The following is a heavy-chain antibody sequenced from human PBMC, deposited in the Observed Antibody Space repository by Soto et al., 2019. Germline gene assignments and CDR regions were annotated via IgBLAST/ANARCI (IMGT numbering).Heavy chain of an antibody. J-gene: IGHJ4*02. V-gene: IGHV3-30-3*01. CDR3: ARVTAVTEDY. CDR1: GFTFSSYA. D-gene: IGHD2-21*02. Sequence: QVQLVESGGGVVQPGRSLRLSCAASGFTFSSYAMHWVRQAPGKGLEWVAVISYDGSNKYYADSVKGRFTISRDNSKNTLYLQMNSLRAEDTAVYYCARVTAVTEDYWGQGTLVTVSS. CDR2: ISYDGSNK.